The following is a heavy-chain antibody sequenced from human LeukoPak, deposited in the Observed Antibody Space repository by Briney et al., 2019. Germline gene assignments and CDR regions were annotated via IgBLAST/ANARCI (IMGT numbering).Heavy chain of an antibody. D-gene: IGHD4-17*01. CDR1: GFTFSSYA. CDR3: AKDSTTSTVTTFDY. J-gene: IGHJ4*02. V-gene: IGHV3-23*01. CDR2: ISGSDDNT. Sequence: GGSLRLSCAASGFTFSSYAMSWVRQAPGKGLEWVSAISGSDDNTYYADSVKGRFTISRDNSKNTLYLQMNSLRAEDTAVYYCAKDSTTSTVTTFDYWGQGTLVTVSS.